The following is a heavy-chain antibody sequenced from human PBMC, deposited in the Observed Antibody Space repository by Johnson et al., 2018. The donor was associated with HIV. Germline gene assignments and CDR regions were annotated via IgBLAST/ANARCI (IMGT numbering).Heavy chain of an antibody. V-gene: IGHV3-30*09. CDR1: GFTFSSYA. CDR3: TTDLREYSSSHDAFDI. D-gene: IGHD6-6*01. J-gene: IGHJ3*02. Sequence: QVQLVESGGGLVQPGRSLRLSCAASGFTFSSYAMHWVRQAPGKGLEWVAVISYDGSSKFYADSVKGRFAISRDNSKNTLYLQMNSLKTEDTAVYYCTTDLREYSSSHDAFDIWGQGTMVLVSS. CDR2: ISYDGSSK.